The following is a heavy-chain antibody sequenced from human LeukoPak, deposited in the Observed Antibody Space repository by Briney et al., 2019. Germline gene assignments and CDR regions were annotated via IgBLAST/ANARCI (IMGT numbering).Heavy chain of an antibody. J-gene: IGHJ6*03. CDR1: GGTFSSYA. CDR3: ARGSWITGGASYYYQMDV. Sequence: GSSVKVSCKASGGTFSSYAISWVRQAPGQGLEWAGWMNPNNGKTGYAQKFQGRVTMTRNSSISTVYMEMNTLRSEDTAMYYCARGSWITGGASYYYQMDVWGKGTPVIVSS. V-gene: IGHV1-8*02. CDR2: MNPNNGKT. D-gene: IGHD1-20*01.